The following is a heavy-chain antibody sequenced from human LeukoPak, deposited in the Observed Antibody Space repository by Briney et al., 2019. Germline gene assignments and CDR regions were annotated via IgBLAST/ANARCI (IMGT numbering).Heavy chain of an antibody. CDR2: IRYDGSNK. CDR1: GFTFSSYG. V-gene: IGHV3-30*02. Sequence: GGSLRLSCAASGFTFSSYGMHWVRQAPGKGLEWVAFIRYDGSNKYYADSVKGRFTISRDNSKNTLYLQMNSLRAEDTAVYYCAKDGGIWFGELGETGNYYMDVWGKGTTVTVSS. CDR3: AKDGGIWFGELGETGNYYMDV. J-gene: IGHJ6*03. D-gene: IGHD3-10*01.